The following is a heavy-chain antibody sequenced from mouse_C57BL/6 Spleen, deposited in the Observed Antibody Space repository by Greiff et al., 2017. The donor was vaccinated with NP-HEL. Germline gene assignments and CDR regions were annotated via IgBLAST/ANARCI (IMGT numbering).Heavy chain of an antibody. Sequence: EVQLQQSGPELVKPGASVKMSCKASGYTFTDYNMHWVKQSHGKSLEWIGYINPNNGGTSYNQKFKGKATLTVNKSSSTAYMELRSLTSEDSAVYYCATWLLQDYAMDYWGQGTSVTVSS. CDR3: ATWLLQDYAMDY. J-gene: IGHJ4*01. V-gene: IGHV1-22*01. CDR1: GYTFTDYN. D-gene: IGHD2-3*01. CDR2: INPNNGGT.